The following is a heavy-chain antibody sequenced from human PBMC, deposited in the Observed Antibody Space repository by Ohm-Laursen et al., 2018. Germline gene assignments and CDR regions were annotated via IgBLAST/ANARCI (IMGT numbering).Heavy chain of an antibody. J-gene: IGHJ4*02. CDR1: GLTFSGFG. Sequence: SLRLSCAASGLTFSGFGMHWVRQAPGKGLEWVSAISGSGGSTYYADSVKGRFTISRDNSKNTLYLQMNSLRAEDTAVYYCAKLLGVLRFLEWLPDWGQGTLVTVSS. D-gene: IGHD3-3*01. CDR3: AKLLGVLRFLEWLPD. V-gene: IGHV3-23*01. CDR2: ISGSGGST.